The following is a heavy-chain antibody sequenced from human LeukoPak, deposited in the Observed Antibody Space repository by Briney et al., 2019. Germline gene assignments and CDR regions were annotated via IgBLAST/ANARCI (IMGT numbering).Heavy chain of an antibody. V-gene: IGHV3-74*01. CDR3: ARDLVGSGWYFGDAFDI. CDR1: GFTFSSYW. Sequence: GGSLRLSCAASGFTFSSYWMHWVRQAPGKGLVWVSRINSDGSSTSYADSVKGRFTISRVNAKNTLYLQMNSLRAEDTAVYYCARDLVGSGWYFGDAFDIWGQGTMVTVSS. D-gene: IGHD6-19*01. J-gene: IGHJ3*02. CDR2: INSDGSST.